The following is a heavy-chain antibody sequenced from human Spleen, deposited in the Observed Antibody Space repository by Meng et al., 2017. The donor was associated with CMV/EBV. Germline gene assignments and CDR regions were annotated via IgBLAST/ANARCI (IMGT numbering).Heavy chain of an antibody. CDR1: FTFSASY. J-gene: IGHJ6*02. CDR3: ARGGVRATGHFYFGMDV. V-gene: IGHV3-11*01. D-gene: IGHD3-10*01. CDR2: ISSRGSTF. Sequence: FTFSASYMNWIRQAPGKGVEWLSYISSRGSTFYYAESVKGRFTVSRDNAKNLLYLQMNSLSAEDTAVYYCARGGVRATGHFYFGMDVWGQGTTVTVSS.